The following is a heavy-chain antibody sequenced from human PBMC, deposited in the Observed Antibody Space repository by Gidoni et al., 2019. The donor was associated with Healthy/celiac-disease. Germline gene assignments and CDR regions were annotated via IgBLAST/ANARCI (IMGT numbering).Heavy chain of an antibody. J-gene: IGHJ4*02. Sequence: QVQLQESGPGLVKPSETLSLTCTVSGGSLSSYYWSWIRQPPGKGLEWLGYIYYSGSTNYNPYLKSRVTISVDTSKNQFSLKLSSVTAADTAVDYCAALIVGATREPTTLDYWGQGTLVTVSS. CDR1: GGSLSSYY. CDR3: AALIVGATREPTTLDY. D-gene: IGHD1-26*01. V-gene: IGHV4-59*08. CDR2: IYYSGST.